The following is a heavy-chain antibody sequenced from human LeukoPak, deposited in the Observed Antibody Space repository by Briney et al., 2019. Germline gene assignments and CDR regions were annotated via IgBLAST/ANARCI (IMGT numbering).Heavy chain of an antibody. CDR2: ISYDGSNK. D-gene: IGHD3-22*01. Sequence: PGRSLRLSCAASGFTFSSYAMHWVRQAPGKGLEWVAVISYDGSNKYYADSVKGRFTISRDNSMNTLYLQMNSLRAEDTAVYYCARDTYYYDSSGYYSPQGYYYYGMDVWGQGTTVTVSS. CDR3: ARDTYYYDSSGYYSPQGYYYYGMDV. V-gene: IGHV3-30-3*01. J-gene: IGHJ6*02. CDR1: GFTFSSYA.